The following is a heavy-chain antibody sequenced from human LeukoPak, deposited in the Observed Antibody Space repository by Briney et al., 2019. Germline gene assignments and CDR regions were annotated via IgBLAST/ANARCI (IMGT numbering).Heavy chain of an antibody. Sequence: GGSLRLSCAASRFTFSSFTMHWVRQAPGEGLEWVAVISYDGSNNYYADSVKGRFAISRDNSKNTLYLQMNSLRDEDTAVYYCAREESAMVVIDYWGQGTLVTVSS. CDR2: ISYDGSNN. D-gene: IGHD2-2*01. CDR1: RFTFSSFT. V-gene: IGHV3-30*09. CDR3: AREESAMVVIDY. J-gene: IGHJ4*02.